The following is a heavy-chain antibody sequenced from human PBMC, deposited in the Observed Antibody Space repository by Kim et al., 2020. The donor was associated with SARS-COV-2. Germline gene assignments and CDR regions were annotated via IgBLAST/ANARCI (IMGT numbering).Heavy chain of an antibody. V-gene: IGHV1-69*04. J-gene: IGHJ4*02. CDR3: ASSRHYYDSSGPPDY. CDR1: GGTFSSYA. CDR2: IIPILGIA. Sequence: SVKVSCKASGGTFSSYAISWVRQAPGQGLEWMGRIIPILGIANYAQKFQGRVTITADKSTSTAYMELSSLRSEDTAVYYCASSRHYYDSSGPPDYWGQGTLVTVSS. D-gene: IGHD3-22*01.